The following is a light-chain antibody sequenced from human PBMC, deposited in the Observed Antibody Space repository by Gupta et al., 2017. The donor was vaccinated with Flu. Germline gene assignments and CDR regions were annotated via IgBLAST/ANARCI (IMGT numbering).Light chain of an antibody. Sequence: PAPLSLSPEEGATLSCRASQSVGSDLAEYQQKPGQAPRLLIYDASNRATDIPDRFSGSGSGTDFTLTISSLEPEDFAVYYCQQRSNGPRTFGQGTKLEIK. CDR1: QSVGSD. CDR2: DAS. J-gene: IGKJ2*01. V-gene: IGKV3-11*01. CDR3: QQRSNGPRT.